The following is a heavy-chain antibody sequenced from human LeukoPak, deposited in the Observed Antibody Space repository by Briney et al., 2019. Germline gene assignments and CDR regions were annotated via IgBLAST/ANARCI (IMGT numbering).Heavy chain of an antibody. CDR2: ISGNTGAT. Sequence: PGGSLRLSCAASGFTFKNFVMTWVRQAPGQGLDWVSAISGNTGATYYADSVRGRFTISRDNAKNALYLQMNSLRAEDTAVYYCFGQGHITYYFDYWGPGTLVTVSS. CDR1: GFTFKNFV. J-gene: IGHJ4*02. V-gene: IGHV3-69-1*01. CDR3: FGQGHITYYFDY. D-gene: IGHD2-21*01.